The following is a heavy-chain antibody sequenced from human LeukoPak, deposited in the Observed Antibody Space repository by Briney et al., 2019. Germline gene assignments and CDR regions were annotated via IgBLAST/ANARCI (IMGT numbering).Heavy chain of an antibody. CDR2: IYYSGST. J-gene: IGHJ6*02. D-gene: IGHD2-15*01. CDR1: GGSISSYY. V-gene: IGHV4-59*01. Sequence: SETLSLTCTVSGGSISSYYWSWIRQPPGKGLGWIGYIYYSGSTNYNPSLKSRVTISVDTSKNQFSLKLSSVTAADTAVYYCARDHLVVAATRDYYYYYGMDVWGQGTTVTVSS. CDR3: ARDHLVVAATRDYYYYYGMDV.